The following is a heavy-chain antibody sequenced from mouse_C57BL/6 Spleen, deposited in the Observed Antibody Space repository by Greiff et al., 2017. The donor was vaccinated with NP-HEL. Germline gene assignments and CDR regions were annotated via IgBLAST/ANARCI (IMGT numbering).Heavy chain of an antibody. Sequence: VQLQQSGAELMKPGASVKLSCKATGYTFTGYWIEWVKQRPGHGLEWIGEILPGSGSTNYNEKFKGKATFTADTSSNTAYMQLSSLTTEDSAIYYCARRLDYYGSSSYAMDYWGQGTSVTVSS. CDR2: ILPGSGST. CDR3: ARRLDYYGSSSYAMDY. V-gene: IGHV1-9*01. D-gene: IGHD1-1*01. CDR1: GYTFTGYW. J-gene: IGHJ4*01.